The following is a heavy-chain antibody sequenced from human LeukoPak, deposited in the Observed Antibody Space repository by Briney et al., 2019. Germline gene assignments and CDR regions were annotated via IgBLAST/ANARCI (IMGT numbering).Heavy chain of an antibody. CDR3: ARDSVITMIVVFTPDVFDI. J-gene: IGHJ3*02. D-gene: IGHD3-22*01. V-gene: IGHV3-30-3*01. Sequence: GGSLRLSCAASGFTFSSYAMHWVRQAPGKGLEWVAVISYDGSNKYYADSVKGRFTISRDNSKNTLYLQMNSLRAEDTAVYYCARDSVITMIVVFTPDVFDIWAKGTMVTVS. CDR1: GFTFSSYA. CDR2: ISYDGSNK.